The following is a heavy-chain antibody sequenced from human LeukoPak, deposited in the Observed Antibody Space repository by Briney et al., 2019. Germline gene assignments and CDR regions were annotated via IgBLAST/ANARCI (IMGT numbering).Heavy chain of an antibody. D-gene: IGHD3-3*01. CDR1: GFTFNSYA. Sequence: GGSLRLSCTASGFTFNSYAMSWVRQAPGKGLEWVSSLSGSGSVTFYADAVKGRFTISRDNSKNTLYLQMNSLRAEDTAVYYCAKDHKRFLEWSMDAFDIWGQGTMVTVSS. J-gene: IGHJ3*02. CDR3: AKDHKRFLEWSMDAFDI. V-gene: IGHV3-23*01. CDR2: LSGSGSVT.